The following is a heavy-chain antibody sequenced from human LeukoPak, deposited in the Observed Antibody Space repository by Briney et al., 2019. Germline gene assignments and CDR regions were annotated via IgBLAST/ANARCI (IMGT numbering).Heavy chain of an antibody. CDR3: ARERDRGRTSPYFDS. Sequence: PGGSLRLSCAASGFTVSSNYMSWVRQARGKGLEWVSVIYSGGDTYYADSVKGRFTISRDNSKNTLYLQMNSLRAEDTAVYYCARERDRGRTSPYFDSWGQGTLVPVSS. J-gene: IGHJ4*02. V-gene: IGHV3-66*01. CDR2: IYSGGDT. CDR1: GFTVSSNY. D-gene: IGHD3-16*01.